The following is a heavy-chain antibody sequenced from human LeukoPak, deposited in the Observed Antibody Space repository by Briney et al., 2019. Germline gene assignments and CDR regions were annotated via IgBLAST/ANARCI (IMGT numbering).Heavy chain of an antibody. CDR1: GYTFTSYG. J-gene: IGHJ2*01. Sequence: ASGKVCCKAAGYTFTSYGVSWVRQAPGQGLEWMGWISAYNGNTNYAQKLQGRVTMTTDTSTSTAYMELRSLRSNDTAVYYCARAASYYYDSSGYLADYWYFDLWGRGTLVTVSS. CDR2: ISAYNGNT. D-gene: IGHD3-22*01. CDR3: ARAASYYYDSSGYLADYWYFDL. V-gene: IGHV1-18*01.